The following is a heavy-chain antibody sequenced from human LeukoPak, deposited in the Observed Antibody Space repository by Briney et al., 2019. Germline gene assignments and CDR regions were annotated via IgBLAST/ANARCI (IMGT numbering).Heavy chain of an antibody. CDR3: ARDERDSSSWFGYNWFDP. D-gene: IGHD6-13*01. CDR1: GGSFSGYY. V-gene: IGHV4-34*01. Sequence: PSETLSLTCAVYGGSFSGYYWSWIRQPPGKGLEWIGEINHSGSTNYNPSLKSRVTISVDKSKNQFSLKLSSVTAADTAVYYCARDERDSSSWFGYNWFDPWGQGTLVTVSS. CDR2: INHSGST. J-gene: IGHJ5*02.